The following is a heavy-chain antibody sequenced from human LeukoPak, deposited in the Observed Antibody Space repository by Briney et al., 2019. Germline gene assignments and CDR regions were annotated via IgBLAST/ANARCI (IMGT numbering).Heavy chain of an antibody. CDR3: AGDGGYGGTNVAALDAFDI. D-gene: IGHD4-23*01. Sequence: GGSLRLSCAASGFTFSSYAMSWVRQAPGKGLEWVSAISGSGGSTYYADSVKGRFTISRDNSKNTLYLQMNSLRAEDTAVYYCAGDGGYGGTNVAALDAFDIWGQGTMVTVSS. V-gene: IGHV3-23*01. CDR2: ISGSGGST. J-gene: IGHJ3*02. CDR1: GFTFSSYA.